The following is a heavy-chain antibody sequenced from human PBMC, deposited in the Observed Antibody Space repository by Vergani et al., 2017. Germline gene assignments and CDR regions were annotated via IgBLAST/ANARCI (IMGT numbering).Heavy chain of an antibody. V-gene: IGHV3-30*02. Sequence: QVQLVESGGGVVQPGGSLRLSCAASGFTFSSYGMHWVRQAPGKGLEWVAFIRYDGSNKYYADSVKGRFTISRDNSKNTLYLQMNSLRAEDTAVYYCAKVLSGSRYYYYYMDVWGKGTAVTVSS. CDR2: IRYDGSNK. CDR3: AKVLSGSRYYYYYMDV. D-gene: IGHD1-26*01. CDR1: GFTFSSYG. J-gene: IGHJ6*03.